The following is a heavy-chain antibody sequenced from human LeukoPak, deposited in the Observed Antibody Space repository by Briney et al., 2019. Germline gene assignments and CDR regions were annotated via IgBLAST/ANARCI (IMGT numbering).Heavy chain of an antibody. CDR1: GGSISSYY. V-gene: IGHV4-4*07. Sequence: SETLSLTCTVSGGSISSYYWSWIRQPAGKGLEWIGRIYTSGSTNYNPSLKSRVTMSVDTSKNQFSLKLSSVTAADTAVYYCGRDGYCSSTSCYTGVDYWGQGTLVTVSS. J-gene: IGHJ4*02. D-gene: IGHD2-2*03. CDR3: GRDGYCSSTSCYTGVDY. CDR2: IYTSGST.